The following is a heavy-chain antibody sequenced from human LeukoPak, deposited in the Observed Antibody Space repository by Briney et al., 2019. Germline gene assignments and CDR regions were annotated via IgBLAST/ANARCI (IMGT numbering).Heavy chain of an antibody. CDR1: GFTFSNAW. J-gene: IGHJ4*02. CDR2: IKSKTDGGTT. Sequence: GGSLRLSCAASGFTFSNAWMSWVRQAPGKGLEWVGRIKSKTDGGTTDYAAPVKGRFTISRDDSNNTLYLQMNSLKAEDTAVYYCTTPDYYGLGSYADYWGQGTLVTVSS. D-gene: IGHD3-10*01. V-gene: IGHV3-15*01. CDR3: TTPDYYGLGSYADY.